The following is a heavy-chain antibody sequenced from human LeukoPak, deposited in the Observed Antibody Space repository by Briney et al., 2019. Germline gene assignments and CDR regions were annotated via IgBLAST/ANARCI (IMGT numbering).Heavy chain of an antibody. CDR1: GFTFSSHW. D-gene: IGHD3-10*01. J-gene: IGHJ4*02. Sequence: GGSLRLSCAASGFTFSSHWMHWVRQAPGKGLEWVAVIWYDGSNKYYADSVKGRFTISRDNSKNTLYLQMKSLRAEDTAVYYCARDQDTGGSGSGIDYWGQGTLVTVSS. CDR3: ARDQDTGGSGSGIDY. CDR2: IWYDGSNK. V-gene: IGHV3-33*08.